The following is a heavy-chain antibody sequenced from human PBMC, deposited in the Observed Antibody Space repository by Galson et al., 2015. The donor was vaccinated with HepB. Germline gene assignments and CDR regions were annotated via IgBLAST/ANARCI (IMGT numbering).Heavy chain of an antibody. CDR1: GFTFSSYA. V-gene: IGHV3-30-3*01. CDR3: ARDRTHEKYYDFWSGYYFDY. J-gene: IGHJ4*02. CDR2: ISYDGSNK. Sequence: SLRLSCAASGFTFSSYAMHWVRQAPGKGLEWVAVISYDGSNKYYADSVKGRFTISRDNSKNTLYVQMNRLRAEDTALYYCARDRTHEKYYDFWSGYYFDYWGQGTLVTVS. D-gene: IGHD3-3*01.